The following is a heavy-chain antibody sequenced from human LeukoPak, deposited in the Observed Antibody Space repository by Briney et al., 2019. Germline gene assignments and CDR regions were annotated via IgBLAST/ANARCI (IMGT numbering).Heavy chain of an antibody. Sequence: SETLTLTCTVSGGSISSYYWSWIRQPPGKGLEWIGYIYYSGSTNYNPSLKSRVTISVDTSKNQFSLKLSSVTAADTAVYYCARRPGPPHDAFDIWGQGTMVTVSS. CDR3: ARRPGPPHDAFDI. CDR1: GGSISSYY. J-gene: IGHJ3*02. CDR2: IYYSGST. V-gene: IGHV4-59*08.